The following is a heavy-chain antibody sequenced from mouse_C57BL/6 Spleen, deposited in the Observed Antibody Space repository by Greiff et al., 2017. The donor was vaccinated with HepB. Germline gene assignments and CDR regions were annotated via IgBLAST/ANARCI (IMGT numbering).Heavy chain of an antibody. V-gene: IGHV1-82*01. CDR1: GYAFSSSW. Sequence: QVQLQQSGPELVKPGASVKISCKASGYAFSSSWMNWVKQRPGKGLEWIGRIYPGDGDTNYNGKFKGKATLTADKSSSTAYMQLSSLTSEDSAVYFCARGSYYSNAYYDMDYWGQGTSVTVSS. CDR3: ARGSYYSNAYYDMDY. J-gene: IGHJ4*01. D-gene: IGHD2-5*01. CDR2: IYPGDGDT.